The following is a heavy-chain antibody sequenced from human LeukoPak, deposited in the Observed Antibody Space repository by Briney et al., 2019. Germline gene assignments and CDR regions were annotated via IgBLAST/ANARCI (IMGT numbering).Heavy chain of an antibody. CDR1: GFTFSSYW. CDR2: INHSGSP. Sequence: LRLSCAASGFTFSSYWMSWVRQAPGKGLEWIGEINHSGSPNNNPSLKSRVSISFDTSKNQFSLKLTSVTAADTAVYYCGSRRTAMFGVIKGPIDYWGQGTLVTVSS. CDR3: GSRRTAMFGVIKGPIDY. J-gene: IGHJ4*02. D-gene: IGHD3-3*01. V-gene: IGHV4-34*01.